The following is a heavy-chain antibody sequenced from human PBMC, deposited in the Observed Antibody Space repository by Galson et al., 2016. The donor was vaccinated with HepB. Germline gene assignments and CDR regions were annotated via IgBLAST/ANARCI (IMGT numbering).Heavy chain of an antibody. Sequence: SETLSLTCTVSGGSMTPYYWSWIRQAPGKELEWIAFIYFTGSTNHNPSLKGRVTISRDTSKNQFSLELTSVTAADTALYYCAGGQLPGYYFDYWGQGTLVTVSS. CDR2: IYFTGST. CDR1: GGSMTPYY. D-gene: IGHD1-26*01. J-gene: IGHJ4*02. CDR3: AGGQLPGYYFDY. V-gene: IGHV4-59*01.